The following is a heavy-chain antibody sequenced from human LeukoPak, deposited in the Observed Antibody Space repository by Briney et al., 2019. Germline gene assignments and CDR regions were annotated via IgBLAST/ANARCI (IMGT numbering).Heavy chain of an antibody. Sequence: SETLSLTCAVSGYSISSGYYWGCIRQPPGKGLEWIGSIYHSGSTYYNPSLKSRVTISVDTSKNQFSLKLSSVTAADTAVYYCASWRAAYYFDYWGQGTLVTVSS. J-gene: IGHJ4*02. V-gene: IGHV4-38-2*01. CDR2: IYHSGST. CDR1: GYSISSGYY. CDR3: ASWRAAYYFDY. D-gene: IGHD6-25*01.